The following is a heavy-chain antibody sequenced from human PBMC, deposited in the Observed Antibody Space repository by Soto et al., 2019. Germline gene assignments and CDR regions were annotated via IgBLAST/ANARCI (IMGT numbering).Heavy chain of an antibody. CDR3: VRQAGGGSTPGDDY. V-gene: IGHV1-8*01. Sequence: QVQLVQSGAEVRKPGASVRVSCKASAYTFDAFDIHWVRQATGQGLELMGWMNLSTGKTAYTQPFRGRVSMTMDTSVSTAYMELTSLTSEDSAIYFCVRQAGGGSTPGDDYWGQGTLVTVSS. CDR2: MNLSTGKT. CDR1: AYTFDAFD. J-gene: IGHJ4*02. D-gene: IGHD2-15*01.